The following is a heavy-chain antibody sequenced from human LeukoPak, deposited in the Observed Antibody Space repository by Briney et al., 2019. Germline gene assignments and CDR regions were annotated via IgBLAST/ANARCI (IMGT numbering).Heavy chain of an antibody. Sequence: PSETLSLTCTVSGGSISSYYWSWIRQPPGKGLEWIGEINHSGSTNYNPSLKSRVTISVDTSKNQFSLKLSSVTAADTAVYYCARGPLYCSSTSCYKGPYYYYGMDVWGQGTTVTVSS. V-gene: IGHV4-34*01. CDR2: INHSGST. D-gene: IGHD2-2*02. CDR1: GGSISSYY. J-gene: IGHJ6*02. CDR3: ARGPLYCSSTSCYKGPYYYYGMDV.